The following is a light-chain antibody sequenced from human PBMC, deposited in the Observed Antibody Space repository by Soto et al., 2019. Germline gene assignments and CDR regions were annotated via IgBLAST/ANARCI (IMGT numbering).Light chain of an antibody. V-gene: IGKV1-33*01. CDR3: QQYEKLPRFI. CDR2: YAS. Sequence: DIQMTQSPSSLSASVGDRVTITCLASHDIGNYFNWYQQKPGKAPKLLIYYASNLETGVSPRFSGSGSGTDFTFTISSLQPDDIATYFCQQYEKLPRFIFGPGTKVHIK. CDR1: HDIGNY. J-gene: IGKJ3*01.